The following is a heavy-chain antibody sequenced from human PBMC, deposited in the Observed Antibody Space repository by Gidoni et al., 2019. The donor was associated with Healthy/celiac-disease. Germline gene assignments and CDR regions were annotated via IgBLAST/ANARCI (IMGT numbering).Heavy chain of an antibody. CDR1: GFTFSSYD. Sequence: EVQLVESGGGLVQLGGSLRRSCAASGFTFSSYDLPCVRQATGKGLEWVSAIGTAGDTYYPGSVKGRFTISRENAKNSLYLQMNSLRAGDTAVYYCARDGIHDAFDIWGQGTMVTVSS. J-gene: IGHJ3*02. D-gene: IGHD1-26*01. V-gene: IGHV3-13*01. CDR2: IGTAGDT. CDR3: ARDGIHDAFDI.